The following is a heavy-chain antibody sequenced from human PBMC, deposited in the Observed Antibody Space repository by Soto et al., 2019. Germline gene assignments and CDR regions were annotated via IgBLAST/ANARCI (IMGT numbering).Heavy chain of an antibody. V-gene: IGHV4-30-2*01. J-gene: IGHJ5*02. CDR2: IYHSGST. CDR1: GGSISSGGYS. D-gene: IGHD6-13*01. CDR3: ARVEQLVQVGWFDP. Sequence: SETLSLTCAVSGGSISSGGYSWSWIRQPPGKGLEWIGYIYHSGSTYYNPSLKSRVTISVDRSKNQFSLKLSSVTAADTAVYYCARVEQLVQVGWFDPWGQGTLVTVSS.